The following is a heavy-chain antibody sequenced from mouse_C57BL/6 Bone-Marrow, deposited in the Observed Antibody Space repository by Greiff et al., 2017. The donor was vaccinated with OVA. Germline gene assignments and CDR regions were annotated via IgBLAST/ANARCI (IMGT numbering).Heavy chain of an antibody. Sequence: EVMLVESGEGLVKPGGSLKLSCAASGFTFSSYAMSWVRQTPEKRLEWVAYISSGGGYIYYADTVKGRFTISRDNARNTLYLQMSSLKSEDTAMYYCTRYEGILDYWGQGTTLTVSS. D-gene: IGHD2-3*01. V-gene: IGHV5-9-1*02. J-gene: IGHJ2*01. CDR2: ISSGGGYI. CDR3: TRYEGILDY. CDR1: GFTFSSYA.